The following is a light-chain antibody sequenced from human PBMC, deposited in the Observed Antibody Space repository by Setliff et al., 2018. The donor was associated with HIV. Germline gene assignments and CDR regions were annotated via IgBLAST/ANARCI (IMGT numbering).Light chain of an antibody. Sequence: QSALTQPASVSGSPGQSITISCTGTSSDVGGYNDVSWFQQHPGKAPKPIIYDVTSRPSGVSNRFSGSKSGNTASLTISGLQAEDEADYYCSSYATTSTYLFGSGTKVTVL. CDR1: SSDVGGYND. CDR3: SSYATTSTYL. J-gene: IGLJ1*01. V-gene: IGLV2-14*03. CDR2: DVT.